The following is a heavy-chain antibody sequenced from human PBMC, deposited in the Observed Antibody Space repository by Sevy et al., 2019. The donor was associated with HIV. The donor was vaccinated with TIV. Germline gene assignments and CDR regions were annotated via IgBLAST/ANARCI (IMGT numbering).Heavy chain of an antibody. Sequence: GSLRLSCAASEFTFSSYAMSWVRQAPGKGLEWVSSISGSGRYTYYADSVEGRFTISRDNSKNMLYVQMNSLRAEDTAVYYCAKGFCSGGTCPRDYYYYGMDVWGQGTTVTVSS. CDR3: AKGFCSGGTCPRDYYYYGMDV. J-gene: IGHJ6*02. D-gene: IGHD2-15*01. CDR2: ISGSGRYT. V-gene: IGHV3-23*01. CDR1: EFTFSSYA.